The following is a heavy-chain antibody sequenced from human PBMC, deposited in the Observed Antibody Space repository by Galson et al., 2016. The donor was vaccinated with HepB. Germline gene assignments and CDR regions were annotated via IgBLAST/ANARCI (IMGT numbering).Heavy chain of an antibody. CDR3: AKDEGWAAAGRYYFDY. Sequence: SLRLSCAASGLTFSRYWMTWVRQAPGKGLEWVSGISGSGGSTYYADSVKGRFTISRDNSKNTLFLQMHSLRAEDTAVYYCAKDEGWAAAGRYYFDYWGQGTLVTVSS. D-gene: IGHD6-13*01. CDR2: ISGSGGST. J-gene: IGHJ4*02. V-gene: IGHV3-23*01. CDR1: GLTFSRYW.